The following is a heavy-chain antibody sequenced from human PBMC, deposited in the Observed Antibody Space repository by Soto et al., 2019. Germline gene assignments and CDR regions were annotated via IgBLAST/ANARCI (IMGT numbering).Heavy chain of an antibody. Sequence: PGGSLRLSCAPSGFTFSSYAMSWVRQAPGKGLEWVANIKQDGSEKYYVDSVKGRFTISRDNAKNSLYLQMNSLRAEDTAVYYCARDQVGIFDYWGQGTLVTVSS. D-gene: IGHD1-26*01. V-gene: IGHV3-7*01. CDR3: ARDQVGIFDY. CDR2: IKQDGSEK. CDR1: GFTFSSYA. J-gene: IGHJ4*02.